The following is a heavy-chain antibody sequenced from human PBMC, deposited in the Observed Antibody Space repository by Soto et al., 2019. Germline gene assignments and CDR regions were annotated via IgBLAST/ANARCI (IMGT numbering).Heavy chain of an antibody. CDR1: GYTFSNFA. CDR2: INPNSGGT. V-gene: IGHV1-2*04. J-gene: IGHJ3*02. Sequence: ASVKVSCKASGYTFSNFAMHWVRQAPGQRLEWMGWINPNSGGTNYAQKFQGWVTMTRDTSISTAYMELSRLRSDDTAVYYCARGLSKLLWFGELLLDDAFDIWGQGTMVTVSS. CDR3: ARGLSKLLWFGELLLDDAFDI. D-gene: IGHD3-10*01.